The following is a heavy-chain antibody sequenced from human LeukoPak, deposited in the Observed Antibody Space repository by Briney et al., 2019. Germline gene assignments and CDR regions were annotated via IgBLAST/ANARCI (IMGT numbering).Heavy chain of an antibody. Sequence: SETLSLTCTVSGGSISSYYWSWIRQPPGKGLEWIGYIYYSGSTNYNPSLKSRVTISVDTSKNQFSLKLSSVTAADTAVYYCARENYYDSSGYFDYWGQGTLDTVSS. V-gene: IGHV4-59*01. CDR1: GGSISSYY. CDR3: ARENYYDSSGYFDY. D-gene: IGHD3-22*01. CDR2: IYYSGST. J-gene: IGHJ4*02.